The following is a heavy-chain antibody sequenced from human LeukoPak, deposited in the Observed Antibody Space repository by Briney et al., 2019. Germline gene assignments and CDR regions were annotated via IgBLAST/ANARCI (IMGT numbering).Heavy chain of an antibody. CDR1: GGSISSYY. V-gene: IGHV4-59*08. D-gene: IGHD4-17*01. J-gene: IGHJ4*02. Sequence: SETLSLTCTVSGGSISSYYWTWIRQPPGKGLEWIGYIYSGGTRDYNPSLKSRVTISIDTSKKQFSLRLRSVTAADTAVDYCARHNTVTMLASFDYWCQGTLVTVSS. CDR2: IYSGGTR. CDR3: ARHNTVTMLASFDY.